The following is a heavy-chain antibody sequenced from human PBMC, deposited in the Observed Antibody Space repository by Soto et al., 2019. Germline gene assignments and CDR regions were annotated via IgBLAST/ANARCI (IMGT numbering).Heavy chain of an antibody. CDR3: AKDPPAQQQPSNWFDP. CDR2: INHSGST. J-gene: IGHJ5*02. CDR1: GGSFSGYY. D-gene: IGHD6-13*01. V-gene: IGHV4-34*01. Sequence: SETLSLTCAVYGGSFSGYYWSWIRQPPGKGLEWIGEINHSGSTNYNPSLKSRVTISVDTSKNQFSLKLSSVTAADTAVYYCAKDPPAQQQPSNWFDPWGQGTLVTVSS.